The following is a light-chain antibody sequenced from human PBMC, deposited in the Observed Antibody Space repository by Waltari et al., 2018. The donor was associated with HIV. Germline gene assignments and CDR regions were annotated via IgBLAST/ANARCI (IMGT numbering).Light chain of an antibody. CDR2: EVS. CDR3: SSYAGSNNSV. CDR1: SSDVGGYNS. Sequence: QSALTQPPSASGSPGQSVTISCTGTSSDVGGYNSVPWYQQHPGKAPKLMIYEVSKRPSGVPDRFSGSKSGNTASLTVSGLQAEDEADYYCSSYAGSNNSVFGTGTKVTVL. J-gene: IGLJ1*01. V-gene: IGLV2-8*01.